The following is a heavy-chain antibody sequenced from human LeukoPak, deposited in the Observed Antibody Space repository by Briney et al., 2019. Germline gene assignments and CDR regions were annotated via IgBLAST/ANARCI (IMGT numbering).Heavy chain of an antibody. CDR3: ARDGRGFDGDYVPPEFDY. CDR1: GFTFSSYG. J-gene: IGHJ4*02. D-gene: IGHD4-17*01. CDR2: IWYDGSNK. Sequence: SGRSLRLSCAASGFTFSSYGMHWVRQAPGKGLEWVAVIWYDGSNKYYADSVKGRFTISRDNSKNTLYPQMNSLRAEDTAVYYCARDGRGFDGDYVPPEFDYWGQGTLVTVSS. V-gene: IGHV3-33*01.